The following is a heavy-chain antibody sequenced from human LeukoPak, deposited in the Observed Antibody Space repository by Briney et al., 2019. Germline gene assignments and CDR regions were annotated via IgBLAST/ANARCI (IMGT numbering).Heavy chain of an antibody. V-gene: IGHV1-8*03. J-gene: IGHJ4*02. D-gene: IGHD2-2*01. Sequence: ASVKVSCKASGYTFTSYDINWVRQATGQGLEWMGWMNPNSGNTGYAQKFQGRVTITRNTSISTAYMELSRLRSDDTAVYYCATGRPQYCSSTSCYVCDYWGQGTLVTVSS. CDR2: MNPNSGNT. CDR1: GYTFTSYD. CDR3: ATGRPQYCSSTSCYVCDY.